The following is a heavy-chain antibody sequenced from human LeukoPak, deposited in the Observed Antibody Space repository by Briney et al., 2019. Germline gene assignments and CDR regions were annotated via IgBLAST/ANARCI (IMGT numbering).Heavy chain of an antibody. Sequence: SETLSLTCTVSGGSISSNSYSWGWIRQPPGKGLEWIVSIYYSGSTYYNPSLKSRVTISVDTSKNQFSLKLSSVTAADTAVYYCARDSRRRWLQLLGFDYWGQGTLVTVSS. V-gene: IGHV4-39*07. CDR3: ARDSRRRWLQLLGFDY. CDR2: IYYSGST. CDR1: GGSISSNSYS. D-gene: IGHD5-24*01. J-gene: IGHJ4*02.